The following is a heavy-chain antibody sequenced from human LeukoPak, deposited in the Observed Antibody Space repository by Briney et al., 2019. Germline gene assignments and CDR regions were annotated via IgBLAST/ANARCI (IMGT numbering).Heavy chain of an antibody. D-gene: IGHD5-18*01. Sequence: PSETLSLTCTVSGGSIRSSYYYWGWIRQPPGKGLEWIGYIYYSGSTNYNPSLKSRVTISVDTSKNQFSLKLSSVTAADTAVYYCARSNRYSYDHTPLDYWGQGTLVTVSS. J-gene: IGHJ4*02. CDR3: ARSNRYSYDHTPLDY. V-gene: IGHV4-61*05. CDR2: IYYSGST. CDR1: GGSIRSSYYY.